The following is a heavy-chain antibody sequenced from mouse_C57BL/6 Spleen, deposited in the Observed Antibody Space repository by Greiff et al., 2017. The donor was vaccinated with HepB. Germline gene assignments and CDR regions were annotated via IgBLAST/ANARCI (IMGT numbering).Heavy chain of an antibody. CDR3: ARRGFTTVVSYWYFDV. V-gene: IGHV1-69*01. Sequence: QVQLQQPGAELVMPGASVKLSCKASGYTFTSYWMHWVKQRPGQGLEWIGEIDPSDSYTNYNQKFKGKSTLTVDKSSSTAYMQLSSLSSEDSAVYYCARRGFTTVVSYWYFDVWGTGTTVTVSS. J-gene: IGHJ1*03. D-gene: IGHD1-1*01. CDR1: GYTFTSYW. CDR2: IDPSDSYT.